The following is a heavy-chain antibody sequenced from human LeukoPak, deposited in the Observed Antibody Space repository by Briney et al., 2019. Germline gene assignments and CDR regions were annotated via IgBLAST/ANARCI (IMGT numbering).Heavy chain of an antibody. V-gene: IGHV4-4*09. CDR1: GGSISSHY. CDR2: IHATGGS. D-gene: IGHD1-26*01. J-gene: IGHJ4*02. CDR3: ARLGSYHDF. Sequence: SETLSLTCTVSGGSISSHYWSWIRQTPEKGLEWMGYIHATGGSNYYPSLKSRLTVSIDTSRNQLSLKLTSVTAADTAVYFCARLGSYHDFWGQGALVTVSS.